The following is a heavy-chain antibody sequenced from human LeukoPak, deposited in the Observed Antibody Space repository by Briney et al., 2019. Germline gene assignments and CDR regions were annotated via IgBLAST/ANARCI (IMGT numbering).Heavy chain of an antibody. V-gene: IGHV3-21*01. D-gene: IGHD3-3*01. Sequence: GGSLRLSCAASGFTFSSYSMNWVRQAPGKGLEWVSSISSSSSYIYYADSVKGRFTISRDNAKNSLYLQMNSLRAEDTAVYYCARDPAWAIFGVAAWGQGTLVTVSS. CDR1: GFTFSSYS. CDR3: ARDPAWAIFGVAA. J-gene: IGHJ5*02. CDR2: ISSSSSYI.